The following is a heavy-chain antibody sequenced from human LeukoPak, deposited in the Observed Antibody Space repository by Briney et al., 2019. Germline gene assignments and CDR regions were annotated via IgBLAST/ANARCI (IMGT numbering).Heavy chain of an antibody. Sequence: PGGSLRLSCAASGFTFSSYGMHWVRQAPGKGLEWVAFIRYDGSNKYYADSVKGRFTISRHNSKNALYLQMNSLRAEDTAVYYCAKGYPAEGWLVLFDYWGQGTLVTVSS. CDR2: IRYDGSNK. CDR3: AKGYPAEGWLVLFDY. D-gene: IGHD6-19*01. CDR1: GFTFSSYG. J-gene: IGHJ4*02. V-gene: IGHV3-30*02.